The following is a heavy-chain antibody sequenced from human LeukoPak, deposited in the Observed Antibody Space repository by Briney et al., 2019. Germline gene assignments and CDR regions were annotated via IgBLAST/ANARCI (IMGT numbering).Heavy chain of an antibody. Sequence: ASVKVSCKASGYTFTSYGISWVRQAPGQGLEWMGWISAYNGNTNYAQKLQGRVTMTTDTSTSTAYMELRSLRSDDTAVYYCARDLTPHYYDSSGDAFDIWGQGTMVTVSS. D-gene: IGHD3-22*01. J-gene: IGHJ3*02. V-gene: IGHV1-18*01. CDR2: ISAYNGNT. CDR3: ARDLTPHYYDSSGDAFDI. CDR1: GYTFTSYG.